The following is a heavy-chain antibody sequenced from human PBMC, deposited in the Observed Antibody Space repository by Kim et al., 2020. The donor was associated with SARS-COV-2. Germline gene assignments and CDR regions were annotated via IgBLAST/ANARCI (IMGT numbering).Heavy chain of an antibody. CDR3: AKAGSSSRAYYYYYMDV. CDR1: GFTFSSYG. Sequence: GGSLRLSCAASGFTFSSYGMHWVRQAPGKGLEWVAVISYDGSNKYYADSVKGRFTISRDNSKNTLYLQMNSLRAEDTAVYYCAKAGSSSRAYYYYYMDV. J-gene: IGHJ6*03. V-gene: IGHV3-30*18. CDR2: ISYDGSNK. D-gene: IGHD6-6*01.